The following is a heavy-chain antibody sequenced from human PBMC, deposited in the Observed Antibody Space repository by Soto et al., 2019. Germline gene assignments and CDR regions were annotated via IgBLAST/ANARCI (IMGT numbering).Heavy chain of an antibody. CDR1: GGSVSSGSYY. Sequence: QVQLQESGPGLVKPSETLSLTCTVSGGSVSSGSYYWSWIRQPPGKELDWIGYIYYSGGTNYNPPPKSPVPISVDTSKNQCPLQLSSVTAADTAVYYCARSRDGYNYDDAFDSWGQGTMVTVSS. V-gene: IGHV4-61*01. D-gene: IGHD5-12*01. J-gene: IGHJ3*02. CDR3: ARSRDGYNYDDAFDS. CDR2: IYYSGGT.